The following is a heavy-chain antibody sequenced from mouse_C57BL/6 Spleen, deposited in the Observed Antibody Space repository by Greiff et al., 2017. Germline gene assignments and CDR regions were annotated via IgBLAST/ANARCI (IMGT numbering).Heavy chain of an antibody. J-gene: IGHJ4*01. CDR1: GYTFTSYW. D-gene: IGHD1-1*01. V-gene: IGHV1-50*01. Sequence: QVQLQQPGAELVKPGASVKLSCKASGYTFTSYWMQWVKQRPGQGLEWIGEIDPSDSYTNYNQKFKGKATLTVDTSSSTAYMQLSSLTSEDSAVYYCARHYDGSSPYAMDYWGQGTSVTVSS. CDR2: IDPSDSYT. CDR3: ARHYDGSSPYAMDY.